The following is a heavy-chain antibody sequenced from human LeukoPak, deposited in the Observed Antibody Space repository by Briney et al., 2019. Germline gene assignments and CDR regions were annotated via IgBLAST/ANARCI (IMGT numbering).Heavy chain of an antibody. J-gene: IGHJ4*02. CDR1: GFTFSFYG. CDR2: IRYDGSNK. V-gene: IGHV3-30*02. CDR3: AKDWAGCSSTSCYKETDY. D-gene: IGHD2-2*02. Sequence: PGGSLRLSCAASGFTFSFYGMHWVRQAPGKGLEWVAFIRYDGSNKYYADSVKGRFTISRDNSKNTLYLQMNSLRAEDTAVYYCAKDWAGCSSTSCYKETDYWGQGTLVTVSS.